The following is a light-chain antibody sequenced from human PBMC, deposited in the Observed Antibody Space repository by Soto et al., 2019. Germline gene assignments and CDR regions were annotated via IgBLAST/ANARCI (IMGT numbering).Light chain of an antibody. Sequence: VVTQEPSLTVSPGGTVTLTCASNTGAVTSGNYASWFQQKPGQAPRTLIYTTDNRHSWTPARFSGSLLGGRAALTLSDVQPDDEAEYYCLLYYGGAHLVFGGGTKVTVL. CDR1: TGAVTSGNY. CDR3: LLYYGGAHLV. V-gene: IGLV7-43*01. CDR2: TTD. J-gene: IGLJ2*01.